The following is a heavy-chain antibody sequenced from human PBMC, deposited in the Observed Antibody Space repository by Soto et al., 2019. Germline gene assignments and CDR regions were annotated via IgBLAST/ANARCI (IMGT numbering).Heavy chain of an antibody. CDR3: ARVASGAARDWFAP. Sequence: QVQLVQSGAEVKKPGASVKVSCRASGYTFTGYFIPWVRDVPGQGLEYLGWINPNTGGTDYAQKFQGRVTMTRDTSISTVFMDLKRLTSADTAVYYCARVASGAARDWFAPWGQGPLVTVSS. D-gene: IGHD1-26*01. J-gene: IGHJ5*02. CDR2: INPNTGGT. CDR1: GYTFTGYF. V-gene: IGHV1-2*02.